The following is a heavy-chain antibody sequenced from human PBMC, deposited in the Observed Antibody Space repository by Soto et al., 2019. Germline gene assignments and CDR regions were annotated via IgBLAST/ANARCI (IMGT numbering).Heavy chain of an antibody. J-gene: IGHJ4*02. CDR3: TRLISAAQDY. CDR1: GFVFKDSS. Sequence: VLLVESGGGLVQPGGSLKLSCAASGFVFKDSSMHWVRQASGKGLEWVGRIRDRAYSYATAYAASVKGRFTISRDDSSNTACLQMNSLKTEDTAIYYCTRLISAAQDYWGQGTLVTVSS. CDR2: IRDRAYSYAT. V-gene: IGHV3-73*01. D-gene: IGHD3-10*01.